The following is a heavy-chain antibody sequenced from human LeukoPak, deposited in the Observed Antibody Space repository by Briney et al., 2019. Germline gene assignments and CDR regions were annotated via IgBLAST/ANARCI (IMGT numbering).Heavy chain of an antibody. D-gene: IGHD3-3*01. CDR3: ASGQYYDLWSGYYVD. CDR2: INHSGST. J-gene: IGHJ4*02. CDR1: GGSFSGHS. Sequence: SETLSLTCAVHGGSFSGHSWSWIRQPPRKGLEWIGEINHSGSTNYNPYLERRVTISVGTSKNHLSLKLSSVTAADTAVYYCASGQYYDLWSGYYVDWGQGTLVTVSA. V-gene: IGHV4-34*01.